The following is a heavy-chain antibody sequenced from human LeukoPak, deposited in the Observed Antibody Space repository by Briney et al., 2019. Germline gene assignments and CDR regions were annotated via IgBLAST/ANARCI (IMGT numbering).Heavy chain of an antibody. CDR2: IYYSGST. D-gene: IGHD2-21*02. CDR3: ARAYCGGDCYALQEDYYYGMDV. CDR1: GGSISSYY. J-gene: IGHJ6*02. Sequence: SETLSLTCTVSGGSISSYYGSWIRQPPGKGLEWIGYIYYSGSTNYNPSLKSRVTISVDTSKNQFSLKLSSVTAADTAVYYCARAYCGGDCYALQEDYYYGMDVWGQGTTVTVSS. V-gene: IGHV4-59*01.